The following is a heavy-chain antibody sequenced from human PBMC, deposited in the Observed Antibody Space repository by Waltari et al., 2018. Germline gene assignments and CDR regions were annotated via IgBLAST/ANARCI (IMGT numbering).Heavy chain of an antibody. D-gene: IGHD5-18*01. J-gene: IGHJ5*02. V-gene: IGHV3-23*01. Sequence: EVQLLESGGGLVQPGESLRLSCAASGFTFISYAMIWVRQAPGKWLEWVSAISDSGAYTYYADSVKGRFTVSRDNSKNTLYLQMNSLRAEDTALYYCAKGGYSYLPFGPWGQGTLVTVSS. CDR2: ISDSGAYT. CDR3: AKGGYSYLPFGP. CDR1: GFTFISYA.